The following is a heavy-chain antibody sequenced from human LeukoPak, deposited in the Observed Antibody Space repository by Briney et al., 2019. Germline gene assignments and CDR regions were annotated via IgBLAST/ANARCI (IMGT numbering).Heavy chain of an antibody. CDR2: IKSKTDGGTT. D-gene: IGHD7-27*01. V-gene: IGHV3-15*01. CDR3: TTGNWGSFSY. J-gene: IGHJ4*02. Sequence: GGSLRLSCAASGFTFSNAWMNWVRQAPGKGLEWVSRIKSKTDGGTTDYVAPVKGRFTISRDDSKNTLYLQVNSLNTEDTAVYYCTTGNWGSFSYWGQGTLVTVSS. CDR1: GFTFSNAW.